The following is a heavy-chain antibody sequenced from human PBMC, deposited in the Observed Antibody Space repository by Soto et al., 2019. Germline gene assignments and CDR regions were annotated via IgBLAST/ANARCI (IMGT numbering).Heavy chain of an antibody. V-gene: IGHV4-4*07. CDR3: ARGSLTMDV. D-gene: IGHD3-10*01. Sequence: LSLTCTVSGGSIKNYYWSWIRQPAGKGLEWIGRIYPSGNTNYNPSLRSRVIMSVDTSKDQFSLKLNSVTAADTAVYYCARGSLTMDVWGQGTTVTVSS. CDR2: IYPSGNT. CDR1: GGSIKNYY. J-gene: IGHJ6*02.